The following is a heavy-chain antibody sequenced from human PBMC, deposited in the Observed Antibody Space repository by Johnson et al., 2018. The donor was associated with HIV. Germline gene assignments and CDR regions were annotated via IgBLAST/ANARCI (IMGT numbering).Heavy chain of an antibody. CDR2: IKSKTDGGTT. D-gene: IGHD3-22*01. CDR3: MINLRADDTALYYCAREISRYYYDYAAFDL. V-gene: IGHV3-15*01. J-gene: IGHJ3*01. Sequence: VQLLESGGGLVKPGGSLRLSCAASGFTFSNAWMSWVRQAPGKGLEWVGRIKSKTDGGTTDYAAPVKGRFTISRDDSKNTLYLQMNSMKTEDTAVYLHMINLRADDTALYYCAREISRYYYDYAAFDLWGQGTTVTVSS. CDR1: GFTFSNAW.